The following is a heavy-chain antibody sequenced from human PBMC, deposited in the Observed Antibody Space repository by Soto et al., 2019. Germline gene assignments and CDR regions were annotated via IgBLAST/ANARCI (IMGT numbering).Heavy chain of an antibody. Sequence: QSQTLSLTCAVYGGSFSGYYWSWIRQPPGKGLEWIGEINHSGSTNYNPSLKSRVTISVDTSKNQFSLKLSSVTAADTAVYYCARSGDSSPTEVHAFDIWGQGTMVTVSS. CDR3: ARSGDSSPTEVHAFDI. D-gene: IGHD6-13*01. CDR1: GGSFSGYY. V-gene: IGHV4-34*01. J-gene: IGHJ3*02. CDR2: INHSGST.